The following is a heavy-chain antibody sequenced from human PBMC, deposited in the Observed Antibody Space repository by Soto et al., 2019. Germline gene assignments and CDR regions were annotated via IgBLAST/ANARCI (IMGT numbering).Heavy chain of an antibody. CDR3: ARTDIVTTNWFDP. D-gene: IGHD5-12*01. J-gene: IGHJ5*02. Sequence: QVHLQQWGAGLLKPSETLSLTCAVYGESFIGYYWTWIRQPPGKGLEWIGEINHRGSTNYNPSPKSRVSISIDTSKNQFSLKLTSVTAADTSVYYCARTDIVTTNWFDPWGQGTLVTVSS. CDR1: GESFIGYY. CDR2: INHRGST. V-gene: IGHV4-34*02.